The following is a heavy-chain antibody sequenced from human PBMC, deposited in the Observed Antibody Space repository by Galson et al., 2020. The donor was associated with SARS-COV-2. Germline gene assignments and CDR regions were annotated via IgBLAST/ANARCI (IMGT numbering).Heavy chain of an antibody. CDR3: ARGGAAADYYFDH. CDR2: ISSTGLYK. D-gene: IGHD6-13*01. V-gene: IGHV3-21*01. J-gene: IGHJ4*02. CDR1: NFNYGDYS. Sequence: TGGSLRLSCAASNFNYGDYSMNWVRQAPGKGLQWVASISSTGLYKNYADSVKGRFTISRDNARQSLYLQMDGLRGEDTAVYYCARGGAAADYYFDHWGLGTLVIVSS.